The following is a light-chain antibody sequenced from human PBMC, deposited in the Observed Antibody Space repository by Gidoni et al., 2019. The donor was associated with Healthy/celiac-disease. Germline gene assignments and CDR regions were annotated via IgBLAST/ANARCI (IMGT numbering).Light chain of an antibody. CDR2: WAS. Sequence: DLVMTQSPAPLAVSLGERATINCKSSQSVLYSSNNKNYLAWYQQKPGQPPKLLIYWASTRESGVPDRFSGSGSGTDFTLTISSLQAEDVAVYYCQQYYSTPYSFGQGTKLEIK. CDR1: QSVLYSSNNKNY. V-gene: IGKV4-1*01. CDR3: QQYYSTPYS. J-gene: IGKJ2*03.